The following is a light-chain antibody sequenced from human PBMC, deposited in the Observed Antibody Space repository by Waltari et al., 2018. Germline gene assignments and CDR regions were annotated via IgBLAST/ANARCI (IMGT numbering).Light chain of an antibody. CDR1: QSVRST. CDR2: YAS. J-gene: IGKJ1*01. V-gene: IGKV3D-15*01. Sequence: ETVMMQSPATLSLSPGERATLSCRASQSVRSTLAWYQQKPGQAPRLLLYYASSRATGIPDRFSGIGSGTEFTLTISSLDPEDVGVYYCQKYNDWPWTFGQGTKVEIK. CDR3: QKYNDWPWT.